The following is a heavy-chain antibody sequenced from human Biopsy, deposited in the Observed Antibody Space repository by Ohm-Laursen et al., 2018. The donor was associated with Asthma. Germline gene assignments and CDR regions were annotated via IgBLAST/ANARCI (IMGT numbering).Heavy chain of an antibody. Sequence: TQTLTLTHTFSGFSLTTTGVGVAWIRQPPGKALEWLARIYWDDDKRYSSSLKSRLTITKDTSKNQVVLTMTNMDPVDTATYYCAHRLCIGGACYDAFDIWGQGTMVTVSS. D-gene: IGHD2-8*02. V-gene: IGHV2-5*02. CDR1: GFSLTTTGVG. J-gene: IGHJ3*02. CDR2: IYWDDDK. CDR3: AHRLCIGGACYDAFDI.